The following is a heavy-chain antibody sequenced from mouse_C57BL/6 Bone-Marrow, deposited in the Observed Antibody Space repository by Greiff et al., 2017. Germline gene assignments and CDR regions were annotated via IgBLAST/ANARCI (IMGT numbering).Heavy chain of an antibody. Sequence: EVKLLESGGGLVKPGGSLKLSCAASGFTFSDYGMHWVRQAPEKGLEWVAYISSGSSTIYYADTVKGRFTISRDNAKNTLFLQMTSLRSEDTAMYYCARMSTMITTYYFDYWGQGTTLTVSS. CDR1: GFTFSDYG. D-gene: IGHD2-4*01. J-gene: IGHJ2*01. V-gene: IGHV5-17*01. CDR2: ISSGSSTI. CDR3: ARMSTMITTYYFDY.